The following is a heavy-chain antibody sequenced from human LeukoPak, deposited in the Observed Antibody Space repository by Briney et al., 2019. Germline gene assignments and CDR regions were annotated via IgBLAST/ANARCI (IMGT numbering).Heavy chain of an antibody. J-gene: IGHJ5*02. D-gene: IGHD3-10*01. CDR2: MNSDGGRT. V-gene: IGHV3-74*01. Sequence: GGSLRLSCAASGFTFSSYWMHWVRQGPGKGLEWVSHMNSDGGRTSYADSVKGRFTISRDNAKNTLYLQMNSLRDEDTAVYYCTREGRGWFGEPSHDTWGQGTLVTVS. CDR1: GFTFSSYW. CDR3: TREGRGWFGEPSHDT.